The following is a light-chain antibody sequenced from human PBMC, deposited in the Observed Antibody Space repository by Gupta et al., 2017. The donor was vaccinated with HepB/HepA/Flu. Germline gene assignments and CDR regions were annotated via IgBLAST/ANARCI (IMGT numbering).Light chain of an antibody. CDR1: QGIGSF. J-gene: IGKJ3*01. CDR3: QQLNNYPLT. Sequence: DIQLTQSPSFLSASVGDRVTITCRASQGIGSFLAWYQQKPGKAPKLLIYAASTLQSGVPSRFSGSGSGTDFTLTISSLLPEDFATYFCQQLNNYPLTFGPGTKVDVK. V-gene: IGKV1-9*01. CDR2: AAS.